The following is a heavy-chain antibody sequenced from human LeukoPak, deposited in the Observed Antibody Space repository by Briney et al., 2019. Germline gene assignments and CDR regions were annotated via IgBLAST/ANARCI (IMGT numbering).Heavy chain of an antibody. D-gene: IGHD3-10*01. J-gene: IGHJ4*02. CDR3: GGGLVRGPKHY. V-gene: IGHV3-7*01. CDR2: IKQDGSEK. CDR1: GSTFISYG. Sequence: PGRSLRLSCAASGSTFISYGTSWGRQAPGKGREWVANIKQDGSEKFYLDSVKGRFTMSRDNAKNSLYLQMSSLRAEATAVSSCGGGLVRGPKHYWGQGPLVTVSS.